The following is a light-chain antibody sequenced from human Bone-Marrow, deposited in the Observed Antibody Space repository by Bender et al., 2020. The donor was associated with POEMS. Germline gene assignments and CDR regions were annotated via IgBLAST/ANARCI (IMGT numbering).Light chain of an antibody. Sequence: QSVLTQPPSTSGTPGQRVTISCSGSSSNIGSNYVYWFQQVPGTAPKLLIYRNSQRPSGVPDRFSGSKSGTSASLAISGLRSEDEAHYYCAAWDDSSWVFGGGTKVTVL. J-gene: IGLJ3*02. CDR2: RNS. V-gene: IGLV1-47*01. CDR1: SSNIGSNY. CDR3: AAWDDSSWV.